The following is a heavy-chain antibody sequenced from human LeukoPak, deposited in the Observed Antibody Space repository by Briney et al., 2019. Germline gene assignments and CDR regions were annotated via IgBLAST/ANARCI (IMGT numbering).Heavy chain of an antibody. J-gene: IGHJ4*02. V-gene: IGHV3-9*03. CDR3: AKSNDYYDNSGYFDY. CDR1: GFTFDDYA. Sequence: GRSLRLSCAASGFTFDDYAMHWVRQAPGKGLEWVSTISWTSGSIGYAASVKGRFTISRDNARNSLYLQMNSLRAEDMALYYCAKSNDYYDNSGYFDYWGQGTLVTVSS. D-gene: IGHD3-22*01. CDR2: ISWTSGSI.